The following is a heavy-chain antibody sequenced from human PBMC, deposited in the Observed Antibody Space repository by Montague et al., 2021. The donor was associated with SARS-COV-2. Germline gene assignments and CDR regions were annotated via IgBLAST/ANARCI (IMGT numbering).Heavy chain of an antibody. D-gene: IGHD5-12*01. CDR2: IYWTGYT. J-gene: IGHJ3*02. V-gene: IGHV4-59*01. CDR3: ARDASSGYCDAIAI. CDR1: GDSISDYY. Sequence: SETLSLTCTVSGDSISDYYWSWIRQPPGKGLEWIGYIYWTGYTNNSTSLKSRVSLSVDTSKYQFYLTLSSVTAADTAIYYCARDASSGYCDAIAIWGQGTFVTVSS.